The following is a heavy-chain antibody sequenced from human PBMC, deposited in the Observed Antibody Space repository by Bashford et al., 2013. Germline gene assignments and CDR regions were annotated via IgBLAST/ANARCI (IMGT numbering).Heavy chain of an antibody. Sequence: ASVKVSCKASGFMFNVYGISWVRQAPGQGLEWMGWISAYNGNTDYAQKFQGRVTMTTDTSTNTVYMELTSLRSDDTAVYYCARATSGWTNWFDPWGQGTLVTVSS. D-gene: IGHD6-19*01. J-gene: IGHJ5*02. V-gene: IGHV1-18*01. CDR3: ARATSGWTNWFDP. CDR1: GFMFNVYG. CDR2: ISAYNGNT.